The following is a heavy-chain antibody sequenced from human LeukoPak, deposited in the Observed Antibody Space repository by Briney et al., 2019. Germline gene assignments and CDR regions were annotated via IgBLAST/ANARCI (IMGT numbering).Heavy chain of an antibody. D-gene: IGHD3-3*01. CDR3: ARAGLHDFWSGWIYRGTPRPGVSYYYYGMDV. V-gene: IGHV4-61*08. CDR1: GGSISSGDYY. Sequence: PSETLSLTCTVSGGSISSGDYYWSWIRQPPGKELEWIGYIYYSGSTNYNPSLKSRVTISVDTSKNQFSLKLSSVTAADTAVYYCARAGLHDFWSGWIYRGTPRPGVSYYYYGMDVWGQGTTVTVSS. J-gene: IGHJ6*02. CDR2: IYYSGST.